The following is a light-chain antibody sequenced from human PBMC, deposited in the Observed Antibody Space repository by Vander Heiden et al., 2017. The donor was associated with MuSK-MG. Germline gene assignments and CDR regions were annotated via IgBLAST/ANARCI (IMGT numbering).Light chain of an antibody. V-gene: IGLV2-11*01. CDR3: CSYAGSYSYVV. CDR2: NVS. J-gene: IGLJ2*01. Sequence: QSALTQPRPVSGSPGQSVTIPCTGTSSDVGGYYYVSWYQQHPGKAPKLMIDNVSKRPSGVPDRFSGSKSGSTASLTISGLQAEDEADYYCCSYAGSYSYVVFGGGTKLTVL. CDR1: SSDVGGYYY.